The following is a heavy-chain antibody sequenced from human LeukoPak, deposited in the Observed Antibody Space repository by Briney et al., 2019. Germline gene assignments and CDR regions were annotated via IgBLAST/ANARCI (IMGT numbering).Heavy chain of an antibody. J-gene: IGHJ5*02. D-gene: IGHD6-19*01. CDR1: GGSISSGGYY. V-gene: IGHV4-31*03. Sequence: SSETLSLTCTVSGGSISSGGYYWSWIRQHPGKGLEWIGYIYYSGSTYYNPSLKSRVTISVDTSKNQFSPKLSSVTAADTAVYYCARPPKTYSSGWYPWGQGTLVAVSS. CDR3: ARPPKTYSSGWYP. CDR2: IYYSGST.